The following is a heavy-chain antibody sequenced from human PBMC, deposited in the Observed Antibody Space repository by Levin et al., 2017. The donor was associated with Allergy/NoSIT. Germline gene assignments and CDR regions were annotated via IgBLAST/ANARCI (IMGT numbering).Heavy chain of an antibody. D-gene: IGHD3/OR15-3a*01. Sequence: KASETLSLTCSVSGYSISSGLYWGWLRQPPGKGLEWIANIYHGGNTYYNPSMRSRVTMAVDTSKNQFSLMLSSVTAADTAIYYCARVGDFYNTTNYYFGKSPFDYWGQGVLVTVSS. CDR2: IYHGGNT. CDR1: GYSISSGLY. J-gene: IGHJ4*02. V-gene: IGHV4-38-2*02. CDR3: ARVGDFYNTTNYYFGKSPFDY.